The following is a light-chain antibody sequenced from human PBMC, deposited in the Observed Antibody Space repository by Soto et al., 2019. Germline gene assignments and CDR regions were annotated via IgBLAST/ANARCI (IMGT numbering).Light chain of an antibody. CDR3: CSFAGSGSPYV. V-gene: IGLV2-23*02. CDR1: TSDVGSYSL. CDR2: EVT. Sequence: QSVLTRPASVYGSPGQSITISCTGATSDVGSYSLVSWYQQHPGKVPKLLIYEVTKRPSGVSNRFSGSKSGNTASLTISGLQAEDEADYYCCSFAGSGSPYVFGTGTKVTVL. J-gene: IGLJ1*01.